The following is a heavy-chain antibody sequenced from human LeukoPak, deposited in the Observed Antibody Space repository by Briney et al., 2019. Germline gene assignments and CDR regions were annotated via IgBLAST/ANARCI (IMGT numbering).Heavy chain of an antibody. V-gene: IGHV3-21*04. D-gene: IGHD1-26*01. J-gene: IGHJ4*02. CDR2: ISSSSSYI. Sequence: GGSLRLSCAASGFTFSSYSMNWVRQAPGKGLEWVSSISSSSSYIYYADSVKGRFTISRDNAKNSLYLQTNSLRADDTAVYYCARGSGSYFNDFDYWGRGTLVTVSS. CDR3: ARGSGSYFNDFDY. CDR1: GFTFSSYS.